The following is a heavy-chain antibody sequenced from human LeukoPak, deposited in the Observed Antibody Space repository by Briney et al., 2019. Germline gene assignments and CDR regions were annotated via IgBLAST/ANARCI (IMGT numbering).Heavy chain of an antibody. Sequence: SETLSLTCTVSGGSISSSSYYWGWIRQPPGTGLEWIGSIYYSGSTYYNPSLKSRVTISVDTSKNQFSLKLSSVTAADTAVYYCATLTNWGFRNAFDIWGQGTMVTVSP. V-gene: IGHV4-39*07. J-gene: IGHJ3*02. CDR2: IYYSGST. CDR1: GGSISSSSYY. D-gene: IGHD7-27*01. CDR3: ATLTNWGFRNAFDI.